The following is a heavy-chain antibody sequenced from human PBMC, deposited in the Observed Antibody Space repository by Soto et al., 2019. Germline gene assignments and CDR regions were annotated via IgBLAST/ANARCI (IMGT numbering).Heavy chain of an antibody. J-gene: IGHJ3*02. V-gene: IGHV4-31*03. CDR2: THNSGNS. CDR1: GVSISRRGYY. CDR3: ARGVGYSGSFEDAFDI. Sequence: NPSETLSLTCTVAGVSISRRGYYWSWIRQHPGTGLEWIGYTHNSGNSYYNPSLKSRVTISADTSKNQFSLNVSFVTAADTAVYYCARGVGYSGSFEDAFDIWGQGKTVTVSS. D-gene: IGHD1-26*01.